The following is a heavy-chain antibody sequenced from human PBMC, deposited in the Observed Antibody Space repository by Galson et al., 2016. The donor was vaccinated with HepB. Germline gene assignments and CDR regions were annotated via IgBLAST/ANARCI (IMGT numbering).Heavy chain of an antibody. Sequence: SLRLSCAASGFIFSGSPMHWVRQAPGKGLEWVAVISSDVSKTYYADSVRGLFTTSRDNSKNTLFLQMDSRRSEDTAVYFCATDRGSGWYFLNNWGQGNLVTVSS. J-gene: IGHJ4*02. CDR2: ISSDVSKT. CDR1: GFIFSGSP. V-gene: IGHV3-30-3*01. D-gene: IGHD6-19*01. CDR3: ATDRGSGWYFLNN.